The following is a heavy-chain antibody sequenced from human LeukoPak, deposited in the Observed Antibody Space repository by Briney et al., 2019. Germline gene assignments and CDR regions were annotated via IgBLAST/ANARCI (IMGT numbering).Heavy chain of an antibody. CDR2: INHSGST. Sequence: SETLSLTCAVYGGSFSGYYWSWIRQPPGKGLEWIGEINHSGSTNYNPSLKSRVTISVDTSKNQFSLKLSSVTAADTAVYYRARARRRDGYKGGSRPLNFDYWGQGTLVTVSS. V-gene: IGHV4-34*01. J-gene: IGHJ4*02. CDR3: ARARRRDGYKGGSRPLNFDY. CDR1: GGSFSGYY. D-gene: IGHD5-12*01.